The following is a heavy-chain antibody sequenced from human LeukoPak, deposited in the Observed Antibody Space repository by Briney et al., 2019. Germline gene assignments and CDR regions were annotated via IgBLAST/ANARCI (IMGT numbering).Heavy chain of an antibody. J-gene: IGHJ5*02. CDR2: ISSSSGSI. D-gene: IGHD6-6*01. V-gene: IGHV3-48*02. Sequence: GGSLRLSCAASGFSFSSYSMNWVRQAPGKGLEWVSYISSSSGSIYYADSVKGRFTISRDNAKNLLYLQMNSLRDEDTAVYFCARTRSSSDWWFDPWGQGTRVTISS. CDR3: ARTRSSSDWWFDP. CDR1: GFSFSSYS.